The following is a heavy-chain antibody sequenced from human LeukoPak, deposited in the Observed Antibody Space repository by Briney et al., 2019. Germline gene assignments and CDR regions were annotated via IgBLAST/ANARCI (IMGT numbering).Heavy chain of an antibody. CDR3: ARVSSPPPDYYYYYMDV. CDR2: IIPIFGTA. J-gene: IGHJ6*03. Sequence: SVKVSCKASGGTFSSYAISWVRQAPGQGLEWMVGIIPIFGTANYAQKFQGRVTITADESTSTAYMELSSLRSEDTAVYYCARVSSPPPDYYYYYMDVWGKGTTVTVSS. V-gene: IGHV1-69*01. CDR1: GGTFSSYA. D-gene: IGHD2-15*01.